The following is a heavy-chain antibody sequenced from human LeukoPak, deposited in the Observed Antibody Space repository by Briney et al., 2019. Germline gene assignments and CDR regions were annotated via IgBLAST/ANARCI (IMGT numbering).Heavy chain of an antibody. Sequence: PSETLSLTCAVYGGSFSDYYWSWIRQPPGKGLEWIGEINHSGSTNYNPSLKSRVTISIDTSKNQFSLKLSSVTAADTAVYYCARETSQKGAHYMDVWGKGTTVTISS. J-gene: IGHJ6*03. D-gene: IGHD3-16*01. V-gene: IGHV4-34*01. CDR2: INHSGST. CDR3: ARETSQKGAHYMDV. CDR1: GGSFSDYY.